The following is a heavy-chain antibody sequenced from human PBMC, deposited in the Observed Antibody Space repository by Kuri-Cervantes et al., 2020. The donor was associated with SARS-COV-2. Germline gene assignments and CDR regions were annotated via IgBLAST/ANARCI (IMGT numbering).Heavy chain of an antibody. Sequence: SQTLSLTCAVSGGSISSGGYSWSWIRQPPGKGLEWIGYIYHSGSTYYNPSLKSRVTISVDRSKNQFSLELSSVTAADTAVYYCARGSRWYDSSGNLVYWGQGTLVTVSS. CDR2: IYHSGST. V-gene: IGHV4-30-2*01. J-gene: IGHJ4*02. CDR3: ARGSRWYDSSGNLVY. D-gene: IGHD3-22*01. CDR1: GGSISSGGYS.